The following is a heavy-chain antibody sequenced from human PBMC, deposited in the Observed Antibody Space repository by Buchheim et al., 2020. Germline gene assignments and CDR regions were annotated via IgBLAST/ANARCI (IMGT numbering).Heavy chain of an antibody. CDR1: GFTFSSYA. J-gene: IGHJ5*02. CDR3: ARDRHSGWYFEGWFDP. Sequence: QVQLVESGGGVVQPGRSLRLSCAASGFTFSSYAMHWVRQATGKGLEWVAVISYDGSNKYYADPGKGRFTISRGTSKNTLYLQMNSLRAEDTAVYYCARDRHSGWYFEGWFDPWGQGTL. D-gene: IGHD6-19*01. CDR2: ISYDGSNK. V-gene: IGHV3-30*04.